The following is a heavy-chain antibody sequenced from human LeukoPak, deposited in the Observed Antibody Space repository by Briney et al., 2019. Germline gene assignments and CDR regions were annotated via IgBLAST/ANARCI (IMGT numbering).Heavy chain of an antibody. D-gene: IGHD3-22*01. J-gene: IGHJ4*02. V-gene: IGHV1-2*06. CDR3: ARDKGSSLYFDY. Sequence: GASVKVSCKASGYTFTGYYIHWVRQAPGQGLEWRGRINPNSGGTNYAQKFQGRVTMTRDTAISTAYMELSRLRYVDTAVYFCARDKGSSLYFDYWGQGTLVTVSS. CDR1: GYTFTGYY. CDR2: INPNSGGT.